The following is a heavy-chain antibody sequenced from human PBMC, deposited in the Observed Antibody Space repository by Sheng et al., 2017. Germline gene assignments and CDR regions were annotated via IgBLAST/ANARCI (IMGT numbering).Heavy chain of an antibody. CDR3: ARGRLSLSIAAAGTGAGKDFDY. V-gene: IGHV4-34*01. J-gene: IGHJ4*02. CDR2: INHSGST. CDR1: GGSFSGYY. Sequence: QVQLQQWGAGLLKPSETLSLTCAVYGGSFSGYYWSWIRQPPGKGLEWIGEINHSGSTNYNPPLKSRVTISVDTSKNQFSLKLSSVTAADTAVYYCARGRLSLSIAAAGTGAGKDFDYWGQGTLVTVSS. D-gene: IGHD6-13*01.